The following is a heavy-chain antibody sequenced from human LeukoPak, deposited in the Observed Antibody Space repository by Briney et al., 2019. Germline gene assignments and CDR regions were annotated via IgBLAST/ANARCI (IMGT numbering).Heavy chain of an antibody. V-gene: IGHV3-21*04. J-gene: IGHJ3*02. CDR2: ITGSGGST. D-gene: IGHD6-19*01. Sequence: GGSLRLSCAASGFTFSSYSMNWVRQAPGKGLEWVSAITGSGGSTYYADSVKGRFTVSRDNAKNSLYLQMNSLRAEDTAVYYCARGVVAVAGTSDPFHIWGQGPMVTVSS. CDR3: ARGVVAVAGTSDPFHI. CDR1: GFTFSSYS.